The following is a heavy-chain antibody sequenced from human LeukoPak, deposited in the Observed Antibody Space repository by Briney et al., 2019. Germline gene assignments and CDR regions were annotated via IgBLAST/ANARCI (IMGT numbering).Heavy chain of an antibody. CDR3: ARSRQIQLWLEFDY. D-gene: IGHD5-18*01. V-gene: IGHV4-59*02. CDR2: IYYTGSS. J-gene: IGHJ4*02. CDR1: GGSVSDCY. Sequence: SETLSLTCTVSGGSVSDCYWSWIRQSPGKGLEWIGYIYYTGSSSYNPSLRSRVTISADTSKNQFSLKLSSVTAADTAVYYCARSRQIQLWLEFDYWGQGTLVTVSS.